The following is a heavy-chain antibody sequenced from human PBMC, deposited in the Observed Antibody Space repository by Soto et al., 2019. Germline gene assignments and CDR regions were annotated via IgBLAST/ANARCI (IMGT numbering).Heavy chain of an antibody. J-gene: IGHJ6*03. CDR3: ATVVIVVVVAATNYYYYYYMDV. CDR1: GGSFSGYY. Sequence: SETLSLTCAVYGGSFSGYYWSWIRQPPGKGLEWIGEINHSGSTNYNPSLKSRVTISVDTSKNQFSLKLSSVTAADTAVYYCATVVIVVVVAATNYYYYYYMDVWGKGTTVTVSS. D-gene: IGHD2-15*01. V-gene: IGHV4-34*01. CDR2: INHSGST.